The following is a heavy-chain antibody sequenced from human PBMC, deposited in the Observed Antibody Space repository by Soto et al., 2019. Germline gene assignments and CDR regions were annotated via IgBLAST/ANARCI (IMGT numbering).Heavy chain of an antibody. J-gene: IGHJ4*02. CDR2: NSGSI. CDR3: AKGGYCSGGSCDVDY. D-gene: IGHD2-15*01. Sequence: NSGSIGYADSVKGRFTISRDNDKNSLYLQMNSLRAEDTALYYCAKGGYCSGGSCDVDYWRQRTLVPVSS. V-gene: IGHV3-9*01.